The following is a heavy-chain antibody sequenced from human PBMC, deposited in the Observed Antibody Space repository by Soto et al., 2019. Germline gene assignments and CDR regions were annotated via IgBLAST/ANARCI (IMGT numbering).Heavy chain of an antibody. CDR3: ARDLAKGGGSAGFDY. Sequence: ASVKVSCKXSGYTFTVYYMHWVRQAPGQGLEWMGWINPKSGGTMYPQKFQGRVTMTWDTSISAAYMALTRLRSDDTAVYYCARDLAKGGGSAGFDYWGQGTLVTVSS. D-gene: IGHD1-26*01. CDR1: GYTFTVYY. V-gene: IGHV1-2*02. J-gene: IGHJ4*02. CDR2: INPKSGGT.